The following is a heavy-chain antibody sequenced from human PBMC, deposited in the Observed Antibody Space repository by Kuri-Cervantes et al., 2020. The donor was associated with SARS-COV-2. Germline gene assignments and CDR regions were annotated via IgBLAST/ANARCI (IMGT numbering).Heavy chain of an antibody. J-gene: IGHJ4*02. D-gene: IGHD3-10*01. CDR3: ARKMRPLLWFRELLFSPYYFDY. V-gene: IGHV4-39*01. CDR1: GGSISSSSYY. CDR2: IYYSGST. Sequence: GSLRLSCTVSGGSISSSSYYWGWIRQPPGKGLEWIGSIYYSGSTYYNPSLKSRVTISVDTSKNQFSLKLSSVTAADTAVYYCARKMRPLLWFRELLFSPYYFDYWGQGTLVTVSS.